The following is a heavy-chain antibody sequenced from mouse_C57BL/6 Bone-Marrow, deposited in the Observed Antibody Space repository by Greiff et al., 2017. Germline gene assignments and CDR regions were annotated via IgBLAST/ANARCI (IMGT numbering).Heavy chain of an antibody. Sequence: QVQLQQSGPELVKTGASVKISCKASGYAFSSSWMNWVKQRPGKGLEWIGRIYPGDGDTNYNGKFKGKATLTADKSSSTAYMQLSSLTSEDSAVYFCARCYYYGSSYGYFDVWGTGTTVTVSS. V-gene: IGHV1-82*01. CDR3: ARCYYYGSSYGYFDV. CDR1: GYAFSSSW. D-gene: IGHD1-1*01. CDR2: IYPGDGDT. J-gene: IGHJ1*03.